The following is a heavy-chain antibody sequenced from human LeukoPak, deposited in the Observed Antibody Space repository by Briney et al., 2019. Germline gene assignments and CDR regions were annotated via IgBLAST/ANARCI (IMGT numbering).Heavy chain of an antibody. D-gene: IGHD3-10*01. CDR2: IYYSGST. CDR3: ARSPNRFGESL. Sequence: DWIGYIYYSGSTYSNPSLKSRVTISVDTSKNQFSLKLSSVTAADTAVYYCARSPNRFGESLWGQGTLVTVSS. J-gene: IGHJ4*02. V-gene: IGHV4-31*02.